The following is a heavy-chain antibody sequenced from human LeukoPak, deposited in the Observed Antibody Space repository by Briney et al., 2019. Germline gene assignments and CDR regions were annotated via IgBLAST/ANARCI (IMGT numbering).Heavy chain of an antibody. CDR3: ARDRGDYGDYEDYMDV. Sequence: SETLSLTCTVSGGSISSYYWSWIRQPPGKGLEWIGYIYYSGSTNYNPSLKSRVTISVDTSKNQFSLKLRPVTAADTAVYYCARDRGDYGDYEDYMDVWGKGTTVTVSS. J-gene: IGHJ6*03. V-gene: IGHV4-59*01. CDR2: IYYSGST. CDR1: GGSISSYY. D-gene: IGHD4-17*01.